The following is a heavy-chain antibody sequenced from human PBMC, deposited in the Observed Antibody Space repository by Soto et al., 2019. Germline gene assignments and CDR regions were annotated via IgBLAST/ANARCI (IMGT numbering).Heavy chain of an antibody. CDR2: INAGSGNT. D-gene: IGHD2-15*01. J-gene: IGHJ5*02. CDR1: GYTFTKYA. CDR3: ARGEGYCSGGVCYRWVDP. V-gene: IGHV1-3*01. Sequence: QVQLVQSGAEVKRPGASVKLSCKASGYTFTKYAIHWVRQAPGQGLEWMGWINAGSGNTKYSQKFQGRVTATRDTSASTVYMELSSLSFEDTAVYYCARGEGYCSGGVCYRWVDPWGQGSLVTVSS.